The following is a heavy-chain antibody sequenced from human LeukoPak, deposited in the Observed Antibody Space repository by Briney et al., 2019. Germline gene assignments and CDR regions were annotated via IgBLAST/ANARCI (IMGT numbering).Heavy chain of an antibody. D-gene: IGHD1-26*01. CDR2: ISGSGGST. Sequence: GGSLRLSCAAPGFTFSSYAMSWVRQAPGKGLEWVSAISGSGGSTYYADSVKGRFTISGDNSKNTLYLQMNSLRAEDTAVYYCAKYINIVGATIDFDYWGQGTLVTVSS. J-gene: IGHJ4*02. CDR1: GFTFSSYA. CDR3: AKYINIVGATIDFDY. V-gene: IGHV3-23*01.